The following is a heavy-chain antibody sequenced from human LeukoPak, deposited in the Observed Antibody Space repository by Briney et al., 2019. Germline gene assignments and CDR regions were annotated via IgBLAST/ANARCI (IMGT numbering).Heavy chain of an antibody. D-gene: IGHD1-26*01. CDR2: IRYDGSNK. Sequence: PGGSLRLSCAASGFTFSSYGMHWVRQAPGKGLEWVAFIRYDGSNKYYADSVKGRFTISRDNSKNTLYLQMNSLRAEDTAVYYCARTAYWELSYFDYWGQGTLVTVSS. CDR1: GFTFSSYG. V-gene: IGHV3-30*02. J-gene: IGHJ4*02. CDR3: ARTAYWELSYFDY.